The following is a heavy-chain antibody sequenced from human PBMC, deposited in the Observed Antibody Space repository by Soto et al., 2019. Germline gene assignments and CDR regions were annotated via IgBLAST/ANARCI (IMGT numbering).Heavy chain of an antibody. CDR2: INAGNGNT. Sequence: QVQLVQSGAEVKKPGASVKVPCKASGYTFTSYAMHWVRQAPGQRLEWMGWINAGNGNTKYSQKFQGRVTITRDTSASTAYMELSSLRSEDTAVYYCARGSGVFGNYYMDVWGKGTTVTVSS. CDR1: GYTFTSYA. V-gene: IGHV1-3*01. D-gene: IGHD3-3*01. CDR3: ARGSGVFGNYYMDV. J-gene: IGHJ6*03.